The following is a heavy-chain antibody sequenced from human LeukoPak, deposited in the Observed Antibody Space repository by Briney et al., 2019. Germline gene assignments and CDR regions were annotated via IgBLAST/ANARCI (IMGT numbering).Heavy chain of an antibody. V-gene: IGHV3-30*18. CDR2: ISYDGSKK. Sequence: GGSLRLSCVGSGFTAFTLRNFGMHWVRQAPGKGLEWVAVISYDGSKKYYADSVKGRFTISRDNSNNTLFLQINSLRAEDTAVYYCAKDFYHGSGSDSPPPFFDYWGQGTLVIVSS. CDR1: GFTAFTLRNFG. D-gene: IGHD3-10*01. J-gene: IGHJ4*02. CDR3: AKDFYHGSGSDSPPPFFDY.